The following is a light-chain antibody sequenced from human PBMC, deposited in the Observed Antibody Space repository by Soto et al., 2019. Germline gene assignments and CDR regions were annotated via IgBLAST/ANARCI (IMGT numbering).Light chain of an antibody. J-gene: IGKJ4*01. CDR3: QQTYSTFVS. CDR2: DAS. CDR1: QTISTF. V-gene: IGKV1-39*01. Sequence: DIQMTQSPSSLSASVGGRVTITCRSSQTISTFLHWFQQKPGKAPNLLIYDASSLQSGVPSRFSGSGSGTDFTLTISSLQPEYFGTYYCQQTYSTFVSFGGGPKVEMK.